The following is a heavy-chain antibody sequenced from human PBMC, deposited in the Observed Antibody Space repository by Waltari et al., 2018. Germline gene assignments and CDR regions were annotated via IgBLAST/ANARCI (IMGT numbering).Heavy chain of an antibody. V-gene: IGHV5-10-1*01. Sequence: EVQLVQSGAEVKKPEESPRISCEGSGYSFTRTWISWVRQMPGKGLEGVGRIDPSDSFRNYGPAFEGHVTISVDQSLRTAYLQWDSLKASDTAIYYCVRHRTTYPLEIDYWGQGTLVTVSS. J-gene: IGHJ4*02. CDR2: IDPSDSFR. CDR3: VRHRTTYPLEIDY. CDR1: GYSFTRTW. D-gene: IGHD2-2*01.